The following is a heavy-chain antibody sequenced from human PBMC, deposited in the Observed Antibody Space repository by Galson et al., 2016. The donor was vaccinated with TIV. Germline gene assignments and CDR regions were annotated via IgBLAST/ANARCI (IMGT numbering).Heavy chain of an antibody. CDR3: ARHISIPALKRHHYFDP. V-gene: IGHV4-39*01. D-gene: IGHD2-2*02. CDR2: IYDTGST. J-gene: IGHJ5*02. Sequence: SETLSLTCTVSGGSITRSGFYWAWIRQSPGKGLEWLGRIYDTGSTSYNPSFRSRVTMSVDTSRNAFSLRLTSVTAADTSIYYCARHISIPALKRHHYFDPWGQGTLVTVSS. CDR1: GGSITRSGFY.